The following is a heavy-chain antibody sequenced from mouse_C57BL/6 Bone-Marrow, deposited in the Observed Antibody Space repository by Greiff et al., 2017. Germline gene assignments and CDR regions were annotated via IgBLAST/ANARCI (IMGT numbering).Heavy chain of an antibody. J-gene: IGHJ2*01. CDR1: GYSITSGYY. CDR3: ARSITTVGYFDY. V-gene: IGHV3-6*01. Sequence: EVKLVESGPGLVKPSQSLSLTCSVTGYSITSGYYWNWIRQFPGNKLEWMGYISYDGSNNYNPSLKNRISITRDTSKNQFFLKLNSVTTEDTATYYCARSITTVGYFDYWGQGTTLTVSS. CDR2: ISYDGSN. D-gene: IGHD1-1*01.